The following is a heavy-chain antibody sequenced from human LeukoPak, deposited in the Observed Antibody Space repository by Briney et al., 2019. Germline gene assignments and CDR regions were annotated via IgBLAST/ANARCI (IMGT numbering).Heavy chain of an antibody. CDR3: AKSYGYGLVDI. Sequence: SETLSLTCAVYGGSFSGYYWSWIRQPPGKGLEWIGNIFYSGSTYYSPSLRSRVTISLDTSRNQFSLKLNSVTAADTAVYYCAKSYGYGLVDIWGQGTMVTVSS. J-gene: IGHJ3*02. V-gene: IGHV4-34*12. CDR2: IFYSGST. CDR1: GGSFSGYY. D-gene: IGHD5-18*01.